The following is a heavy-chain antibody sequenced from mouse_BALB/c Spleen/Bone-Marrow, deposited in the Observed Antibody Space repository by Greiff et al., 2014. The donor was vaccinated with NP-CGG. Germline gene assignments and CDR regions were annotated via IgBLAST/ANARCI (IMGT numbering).Heavy chain of an antibody. Sequence: EVKLMESGGGLVKLGGSLKLSCAASGFTFSSYYMSWVRQTPEKRLELVAAINSNGGSTYYPDTVKGRFTISRDNAKNTLYLQMSSLKSEDTALYYCARQPLCDYDSWFAYWGQGTLVTVSA. CDR1: GFTFSSYY. V-gene: IGHV5-6-2*01. J-gene: IGHJ3*01. D-gene: IGHD2-4*01. CDR2: INSNGGST. CDR3: ARQPLCDYDSWFAY.